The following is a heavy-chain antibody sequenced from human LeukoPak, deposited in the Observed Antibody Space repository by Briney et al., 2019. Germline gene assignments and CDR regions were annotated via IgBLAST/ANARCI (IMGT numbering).Heavy chain of an antibody. CDR3: AKFTRYGSCSGRSCCGIYFDC. D-gene: IGHD2-15*01. CDR2: ISVSGASA. Sequence: GGSLRLSCEASGFTFSTYSTSWVRQAPGKGLEWVSAISVSGASAYYVDSVKGRFTISRDTSKNSLYLQMNSLRAEDPAVYYCAKFTRYGSCSGRSCCGIYFDCWGQGTLVSV. V-gene: IGHV3-23*01. J-gene: IGHJ4*02. CDR1: GFTFSTYS.